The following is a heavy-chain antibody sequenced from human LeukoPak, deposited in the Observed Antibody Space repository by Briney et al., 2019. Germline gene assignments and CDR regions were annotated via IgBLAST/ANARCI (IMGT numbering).Heavy chain of an antibody. CDR2: IDHSGST. D-gene: IGHD6-19*01. J-gene: IGHJ5*02. V-gene: IGHV4-34*01. Sequence: SETLSLICAVNGGSFSGHYWSWIRQPPGKGLEWIGEIDHSGSTNYNPSLKSRVTISVDTSKNQFSLKLSSVTAADTAVYYCARVSLAVGNNWFDPWGQGTLVTVSS. CDR1: GGSFSGHY. CDR3: ARVSLAVGNNWFDP.